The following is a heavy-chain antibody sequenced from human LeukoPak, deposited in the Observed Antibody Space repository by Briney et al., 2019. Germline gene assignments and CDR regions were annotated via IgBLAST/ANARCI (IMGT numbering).Heavy chain of an antibody. Sequence: GGSLRLSCAASGFTFSSYGMHWVRQAPGKGLEWVAFIRYDGSNKKYVDSLKGRFTISRDNSKNTLYLQMNSLRAEDTAVYYCARRAGAYSHPYDYWGQGTLVTVSS. CDR2: IRYDGSNK. D-gene: IGHD4/OR15-4a*01. J-gene: IGHJ4*02. CDR1: GFTFSSYG. V-gene: IGHV3-30*02. CDR3: ARRAGAYSHPYDY.